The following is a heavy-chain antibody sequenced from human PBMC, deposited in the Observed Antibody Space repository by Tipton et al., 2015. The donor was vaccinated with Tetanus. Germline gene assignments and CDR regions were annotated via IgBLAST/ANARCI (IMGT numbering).Heavy chain of an antibody. CDR1: GASISNSSSY. V-gene: IGHV4-39*01. CDR2: IYFSGST. Sequence: TLSLTCTVSGASISNSSSYWGWIRQSPGKGLEWIGNIYFSGSTYYNPSLKSRVTISVDTSKNQFSLRLNSVTAADTAVYYCAKLFRVRARGITMVVVVPPGYFDYWGQRTLVTVSS. D-gene: IGHD3-22*01. CDR3: AKLFRVRARGITMVVVVPPGYFDY. J-gene: IGHJ4*02.